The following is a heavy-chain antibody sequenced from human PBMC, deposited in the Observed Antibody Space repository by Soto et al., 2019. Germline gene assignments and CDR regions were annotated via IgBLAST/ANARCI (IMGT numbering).Heavy chain of an antibody. CDR2: ISGNGGST. D-gene: IGHD6-6*01. CDR1: GFTFSSYA. Sequence: GGSLRLSCAASGFTFSSYAMSWVRQAPGRELEWVSIISGNGGSTYYAASVKGRFTISRDNTKNTLYLQMDSLTAEDTAVYYCAKGSEFSNSYTLDFDFWGQGALVTVSS. V-gene: IGHV3-23*01. CDR3: AKGSEFSNSYTLDFDF. J-gene: IGHJ4*02.